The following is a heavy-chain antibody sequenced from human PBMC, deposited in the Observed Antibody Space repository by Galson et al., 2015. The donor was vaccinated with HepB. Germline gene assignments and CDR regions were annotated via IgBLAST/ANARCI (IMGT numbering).Heavy chain of an antibody. Sequence: SETLSLTCTVSNGSISSYYWNWIRRVPGKGLEWIGYIYYTGSYKYNPSLKNRLTISVDTSKNQFSLRLRSVTAADTAMYYCARIRSYNWNEDAFDYWGRGTLVTVSS. V-gene: IGHV4-59*01. D-gene: IGHD1-20*01. CDR3: ARIRSYNWNEDAFDY. CDR1: NGSISSYY. J-gene: IGHJ4*02. CDR2: IYYTGSY.